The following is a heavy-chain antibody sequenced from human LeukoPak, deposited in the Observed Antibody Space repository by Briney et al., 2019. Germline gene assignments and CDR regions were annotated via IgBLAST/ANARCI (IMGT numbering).Heavy chain of an antibody. CDR3: ARLYEAPLDAFDI. CDR1: GGSFSGYY. D-gene: IGHD2-8*01. J-gene: IGHJ3*02. V-gene: IGHV4-34*01. CDR2: INHSGST. Sequence: SETLSLTCAVYGGSFSGYYWSWIRQPPGKGLEWIGEINHSGSTNYNPSLKSRVTISVDTSKNQFSLKLSSVTAADTAVYYCARLYEAPLDAFDIWGRGTMVTVSS.